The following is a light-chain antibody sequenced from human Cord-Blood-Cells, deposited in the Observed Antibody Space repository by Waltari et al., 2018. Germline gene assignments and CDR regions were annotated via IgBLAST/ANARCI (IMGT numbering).Light chain of an antibody. V-gene: IGLV2-23*01. J-gene: IGLJ1*01. CDR2: EGS. CDR3: CSYAGSSTYV. CDR1: SSDVGSYNL. Sequence: QSALTQPAPVSGSPGQSITISCTGTSSDVGSYNLASWYQQHPGKAPKLMIYEGSKRPSGVSNRFSGSKSGNTASLTISGLQAEDEADYYCCSYAGSSTYVFGTGTKVTVL.